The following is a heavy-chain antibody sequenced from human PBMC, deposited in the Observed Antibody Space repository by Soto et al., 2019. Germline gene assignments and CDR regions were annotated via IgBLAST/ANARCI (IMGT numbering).Heavy chain of an antibody. Sequence: GGSMRVSCSAALFTFRSGPRTCRRPAPGKGLEWVSTLNENGANTHYADPVKGRFTISRDNSRNTLDLQMNSLRAEDTALYYCVSWVSAHFDYWGQGTLVTVSS. J-gene: IGHJ4*02. V-gene: IGHV3-23*01. D-gene: IGHD2-8*01. CDR2: LNENGANT. CDR1: LFTFRSGP. CDR3: VSWVSAHFDY.